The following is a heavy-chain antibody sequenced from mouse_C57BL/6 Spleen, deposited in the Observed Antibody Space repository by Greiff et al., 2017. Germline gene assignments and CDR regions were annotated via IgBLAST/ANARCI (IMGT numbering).Heavy chain of an antibody. CDR2: INPGSGGT. D-gene: IGHD2-13*01. J-gene: IGHJ2*01. V-gene: IGHV1-54*01. CDR3: ARGLQYYFDY. CDR1: GYAFTNYL. Sequence: VQLQQSGAELVRPGTSVKVSCKASGYAFTNYLIEWVKQRPGQGLEWIGVINPGSGGTNYNEKFKGKATLTADKSSSTAYMQLSSLTSEDSAVYFCARGLQYYFDYWGQGTTRTVSS.